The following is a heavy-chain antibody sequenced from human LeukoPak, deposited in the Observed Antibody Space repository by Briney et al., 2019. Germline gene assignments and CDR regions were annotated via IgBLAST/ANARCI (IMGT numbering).Heavy chain of an antibody. CDR3: ARVPYYDSSGYPDY. CDR2: INHSGST. J-gene: IGHJ4*02. D-gene: IGHD3-22*01. CDR1: SASIFGTYYH. Sequence: SETLSLTCIVSSASIFGTYYHWSWIRQPPGKGLEWIGEINHSGSTNYNPSLKSRVTISVDTSKNQFSLKLSSVTAADTAVYYCARVPYYDSSGYPDYWGQGTLVTVSS. V-gene: IGHV4-34*01.